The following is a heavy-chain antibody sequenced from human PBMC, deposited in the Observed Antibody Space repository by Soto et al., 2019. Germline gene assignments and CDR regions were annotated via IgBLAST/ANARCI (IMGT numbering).Heavy chain of an antibody. V-gene: IGHV1-18*01. J-gene: IGHJ4*02. D-gene: IGHD3-16*01. CDR3: ARDYDGDYVDY. Sequence: GSSVKVSCKASRDTLTIYVIIWVRQAPGQGLEWMGWISAYNGNTNYAQKLQGRVTMTTDTSTSTAYMELRSLRSGATAVYYCARDYDGDYVDYWGQVTLVTVSS. CDR1: RDTLTIYV. CDR2: ISAYNGNT.